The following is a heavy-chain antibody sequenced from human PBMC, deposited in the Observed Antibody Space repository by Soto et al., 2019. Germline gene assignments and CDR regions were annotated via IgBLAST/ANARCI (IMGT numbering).Heavy chain of an antibody. V-gene: IGHV4-39*01. CDR3: ASQDLESGSYYGYFDY. CDR1: GGSISSSSYC. Sequence: PSVTMRLTWTVFGGSISSSSYCWGCIRQPPGRGLGWLGSIYYSGSTYSHPSPKSRVTLSVDTSKNQFSLKLSSVTAADTAVYYCASQDLESGSYYGYFDYWGQGTLVTVSS. D-gene: IGHD1-26*01. J-gene: IGHJ4*02. CDR2: IYYSGST.